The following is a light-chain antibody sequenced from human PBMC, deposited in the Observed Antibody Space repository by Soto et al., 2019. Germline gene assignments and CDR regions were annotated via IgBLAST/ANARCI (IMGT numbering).Light chain of an antibody. CDR1: SSDVGGYTY. J-gene: IGLJ3*02. V-gene: IGLV2-14*01. CDR2: DVS. CDR3: LSYTTPSTLVV. Sequence: QSALTQPASMSGSPGQSITISCTGISSDVGGYTYVSWYQQHPGKAPKLMISDVSNRPSGVSNRFSASKSGNTASLTISGLQAEDEADYYCLSYTTPSTLVVFGGGTQLTVL.